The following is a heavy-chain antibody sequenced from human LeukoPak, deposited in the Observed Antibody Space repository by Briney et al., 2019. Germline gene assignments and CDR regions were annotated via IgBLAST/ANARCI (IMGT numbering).Heavy chain of an antibody. Sequence: GGSLRLSCAASGFTFSSYAMSWVRQAPGKGLEWVSAISGSGGSTYYADSVKGRFTISRDNSKNTLYLQMNSLRAEDTAVYYCAKDFHQSTVTTPDYWGQGTLVTVSS. J-gene: IGHJ4*02. CDR3: AKDFHQSTVTTPDY. D-gene: IGHD4-17*01. CDR2: ISGSGGST. CDR1: GFTFSSYA. V-gene: IGHV3-23*01.